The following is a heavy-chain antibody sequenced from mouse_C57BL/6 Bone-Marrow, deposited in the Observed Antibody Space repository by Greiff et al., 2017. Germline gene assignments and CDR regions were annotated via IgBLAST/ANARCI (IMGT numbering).Heavy chain of an antibody. D-gene: IGHD1-1*01. CDR1: GFSLSTFGMG. Sequence: QVTLKVSGPGILQPSQTLSLTCSFSGFSLSTFGMGVGWIRQPSGKGLEWLAHIWWDDDKYYNPALKSRLTIPKDTSKNQVFLKIANVDTADTATYYCALYYYGSSYWYFDVWGTGTTVTVSS. V-gene: IGHV8-8*01. CDR2: IWWDDDK. J-gene: IGHJ1*03. CDR3: ALYYYGSSYWYFDV.